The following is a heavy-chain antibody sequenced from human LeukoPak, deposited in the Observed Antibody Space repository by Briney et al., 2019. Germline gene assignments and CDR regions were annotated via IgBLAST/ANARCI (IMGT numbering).Heavy chain of an antibody. D-gene: IGHD1-20*01. CDR2: IKSETDSETT. Sequence: GGSLRLPCAASGFTFSNAWMSWVRQAPGKGLEWVGRIKSETDSETTDYAAPVKGRFTISRDDSKNTLYLQMNSLKTEDTAAYYCTRDRYDWNYYYFYMDVWGKGTTVTVSS. J-gene: IGHJ6*03. CDR3: TRDRYDWNYYYFYMDV. V-gene: IGHV3-15*01. CDR1: GFTFSNAW.